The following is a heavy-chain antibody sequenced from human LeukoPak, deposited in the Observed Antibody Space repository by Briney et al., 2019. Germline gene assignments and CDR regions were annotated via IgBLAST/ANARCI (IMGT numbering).Heavy chain of an antibody. V-gene: IGHV4-30-4*08. CDR3: ARVGGSYYDFDY. CDR2: IYCSGST. CDR1: GGSISSGDYY. D-gene: IGHD1-26*01. Sequence: PSQTLSLTCTVSGGSISSGDYYWSWIRQPPGKGLEWIGYIYCSGSTYYNPSLKSRVTISVDTSKNQFSLKLSSVTAADTAVYYCARVGGSYYDFDYWGQGTLVTVSS. J-gene: IGHJ4*02.